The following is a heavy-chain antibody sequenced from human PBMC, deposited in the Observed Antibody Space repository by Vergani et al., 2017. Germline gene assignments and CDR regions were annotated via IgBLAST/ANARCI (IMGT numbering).Heavy chain of an antibody. CDR3: VVVGYYFDY. CDR2: ISGLFGST. V-gene: IGHV3-23*01. Sequence: SCGVLVPPFFSLILSCAASFFPFISYALLFVLPAPVQGLEWVSAISGLFGSTYYADAVKGRVTISRDNSKNTLYLQMNSLRAEDTAVYYCVVVGYYFDYWGQGTLVTVSS. D-gene: IGHD3-22*01. J-gene: IGHJ4*02. CDR1: FFPFISYA.